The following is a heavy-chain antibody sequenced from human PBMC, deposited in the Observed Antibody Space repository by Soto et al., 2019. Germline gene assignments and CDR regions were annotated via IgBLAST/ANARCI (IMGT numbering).Heavy chain of an antibody. CDR2: IYYSGST. J-gene: IGHJ4*02. CDR3: ASSPIYGDYGGVDY. V-gene: IGHV4-31*03. D-gene: IGHD4-17*01. CDR1: GGSISSGGYY. Sequence: QVQLQESGPGLVKPSQTLSLTCTVSGGSISSGGYYWSWIRQHPGKGLEWIGYIYYSGSTYYNPSPKIRVTXXVXTXTNQVSLKRSSVTAADTAVYYCASSPIYGDYGGVDYWGQGTLVTVSS.